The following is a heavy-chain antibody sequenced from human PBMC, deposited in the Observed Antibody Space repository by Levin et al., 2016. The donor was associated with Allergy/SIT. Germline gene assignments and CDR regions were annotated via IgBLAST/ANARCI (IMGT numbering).Heavy chain of an antibody. CDR1: GFTFSSSW. D-gene: IGHD3-10*01. Sequence: GGSLRLSCAASGFTFSSSWMHWVRQAPGKGLAWVSRINSDGSTTTYAGSVKGRFTISRDNAKNTLYLQMNSLRAEDTAVYYCARRSSLAGSWYFDLWGRGTLVTVSS. J-gene: IGHJ2*01. CDR3: ARRSSLAGSWYFDL. V-gene: IGHV3-74*01. CDR2: INSDGSTT.